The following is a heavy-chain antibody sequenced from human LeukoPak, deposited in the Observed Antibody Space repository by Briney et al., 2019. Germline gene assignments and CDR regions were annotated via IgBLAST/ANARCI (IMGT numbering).Heavy chain of an antibody. V-gene: IGHV3-11*01. CDR3: ARVQYCTNGVCRAGYYYGMDV. CDR1: GFTFSDYY. D-gene: IGHD2-8*01. CDR2: ISSSGSTI. J-gene: IGHJ6*02. Sequence: GGSLRLSCAASGFTFSDYYMSWIRQAPGKGLEWVSYISSSGSTIYYADSVKGRFTISRDNAKNSLYLQMNSLRAEDTAVYHCARVQYCTNGVCRAGYYYGMDVWGQGTTVTVSS.